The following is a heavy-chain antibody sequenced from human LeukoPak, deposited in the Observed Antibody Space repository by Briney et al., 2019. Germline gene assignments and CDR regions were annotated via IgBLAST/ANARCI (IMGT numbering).Heavy chain of an antibody. J-gene: IGHJ4*02. Sequence: GGSLRLSCAASGFTFSSYWMSWVRQAPGKGLEWVATIKEDGSEKYYVDSVKGRFTISRDNAKNSLYLQTNSLRAEDTAVYYCARDRSRCYYWGQGTLVTVSS. CDR2: IKEDGSEK. CDR1: GFTFSSYW. CDR3: ARDRSRCYY. V-gene: IGHV3-7*01.